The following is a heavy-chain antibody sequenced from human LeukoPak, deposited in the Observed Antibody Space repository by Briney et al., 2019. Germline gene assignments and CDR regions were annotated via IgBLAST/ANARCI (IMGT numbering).Heavy chain of an antibody. V-gene: IGHV3-33*01. J-gene: IGHJ4*02. CDR2: MWYDATKY. CDR3: ARVSGTYFDH. D-gene: IGHD1-14*01. CDR1: GFTFSSYG. Sequence: GGCLRLSCAASGFTFSSYGMHWVRQTPGKGLEWVALMWYDATKYYYTDSVKGRFTISRDNSKNTLYLQMNSLRAEDTAVYYCARVSGTYFDHWGQGTLVTVSS.